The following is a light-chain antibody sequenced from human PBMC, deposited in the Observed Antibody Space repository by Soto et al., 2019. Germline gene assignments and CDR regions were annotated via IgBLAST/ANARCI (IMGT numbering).Light chain of an antibody. CDR1: QSVSSN. J-gene: IGKJ1*01. Sequence: EIVMTQSPATLSVSLGERVTLSCRASQSVSSNLAWYQQKPGQAPRLLVYGASTRATGIPVRFSGSGSGTEFTLTISSLQSEDFAIYYCQQYNNWWTFGQGTKVEIK. CDR3: QQYNNWWT. V-gene: IGKV3-15*01. CDR2: GAS.